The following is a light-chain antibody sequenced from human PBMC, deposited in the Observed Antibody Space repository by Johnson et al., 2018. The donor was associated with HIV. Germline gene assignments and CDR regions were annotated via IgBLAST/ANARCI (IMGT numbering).Light chain of an antibody. J-gene: IGLJ1*01. Sequence: QSMLTQPPSVSAAPGQNVTISCSGSSSNIGNNYISWYQQLPGTAPKLLIYETTKRPSGIPDRFSGSRSGTSATLGITGLQTGDEADYYCATCDNSLSAYVFGAGTKVTVL. CDR3: ATCDNSLSAYV. CDR2: ETT. CDR1: SSNIGNNY. V-gene: IGLV1-51*02.